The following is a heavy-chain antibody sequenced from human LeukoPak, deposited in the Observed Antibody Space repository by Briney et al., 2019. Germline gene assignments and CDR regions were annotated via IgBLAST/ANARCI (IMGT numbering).Heavy chain of an antibody. D-gene: IGHD4-17*01. CDR2: IYWNDGK. Sequence: ESGPTLVNPTQTLTLTCTFSGFSLSTSGVAVGWFRQPPGGALEWLALIYWNDGKYYSPSLKSRLTIAKDTSQNQVVLTMTNMDPVDTATFYCARRRPPSNGDWFDPWGQGTLVTVSS. CDR3: ARRRPPSNGDWFDP. J-gene: IGHJ5*02. CDR1: GFSLSTSGVA. V-gene: IGHV2-5*01.